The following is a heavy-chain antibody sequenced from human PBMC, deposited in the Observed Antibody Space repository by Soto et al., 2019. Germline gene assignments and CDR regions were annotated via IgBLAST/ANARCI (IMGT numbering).Heavy chain of an antibody. D-gene: IGHD3-3*01. CDR2: ISYDGSNK. V-gene: IGHV3-30*18. Sequence: QPGGSLRLSCAASGFTFSSYGMHWVRQAPGKGLEWVAVISYDGSNKYYADSVKGRFTISRDNSKNTLYLQMNSLRAEDTAVYYCAKDLGEGRACITIFGVVIHDWCYYYGMDVWGQGTTVTVSS. J-gene: IGHJ6*02. CDR1: GFTFSSYG. CDR3: AKDLGEGRACITIFGVVIHDWCYYYGMDV.